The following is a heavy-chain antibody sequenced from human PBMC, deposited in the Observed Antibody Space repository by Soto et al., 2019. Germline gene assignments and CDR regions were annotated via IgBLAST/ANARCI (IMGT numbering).Heavy chain of an antibody. D-gene: IGHD6-6*01. CDR3: ARGLIAARPGNWFDP. CDR2: IYYSGST. Sequence: QVQLQESGPGLVKPSQTLSLTCTVSGGSISSGDYYWSWIRQPPGKGLEWIGYIYYSGSTYYNPSLKSRVTISVDPSKNQFSLKLSSVTAADTAVYYCARGLIAARPGNWFDPWGQGTLVTVSS. V-gene: IGHV4-30-4*01. CDR1: GGSISSGDYY. J-gene: IGHJ5*02.